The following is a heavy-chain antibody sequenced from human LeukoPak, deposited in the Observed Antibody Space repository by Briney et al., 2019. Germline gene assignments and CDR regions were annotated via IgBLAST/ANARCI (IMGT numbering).Heavy chain of an antibody. CDR3: ARGSVECSSASCSTIYYYSGMDV. CDR1: GASISSSDYY. V-gene: IGHV4-39*01. D-gene: IGHD2-2*01. J-gene: IGHJ6*02. Sequence: PSETLSLTCTVSGASISSSDYYWGWIRQPPGEGLEWIGTIHNTGSTYYNPSLKSRVTISVDTSKNQFSLKLSSVTAADTAVYYCARGSVECSSASCSTIYYYSGMDVWGQGTTVTVSS. CDR2: IHNTGST.